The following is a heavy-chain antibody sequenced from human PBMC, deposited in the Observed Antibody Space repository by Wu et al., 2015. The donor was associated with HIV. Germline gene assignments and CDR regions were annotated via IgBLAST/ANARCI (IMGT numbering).Heavy chain of an antibody. Sequence: QVQLVQSGAEVKKPGASVKVSCKASGYTFTFYDINWVRQATGQGLEWMGWMNPNSGNTGYAQKFQGRITMTRNTSIRTAYMELSSLRSEDTAIYYCARQRAYTSGWYIYDYWGQGTLSPSPQ. V-gene: IGHV1-8*01. D-gene: IGHD6-19*01. CDR3: ARQRAYTSGWYIYDY. CDR1: GYTFTFYD. J-gene: IGHJ4*02. CDR2: MNPNSGNT.